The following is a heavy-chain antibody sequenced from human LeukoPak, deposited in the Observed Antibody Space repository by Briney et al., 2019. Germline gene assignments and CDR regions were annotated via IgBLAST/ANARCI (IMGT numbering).Heavy chain of an antibody. CDR2: ITDSGGNR. J-gene: IGHJ4*02. CDR3: AKSSRYGTGWYGKIDY. D-gene: IGHD6-19*01. Sequence: GGSLTLSCAASGFAFSILAMSWVRQARGEGLEWVSAITDSGGNRQYTDSVKGRFTISRDNSKNTLYLQMDSLRADDTAVYYCAKSSRYGTGWYGKIDYWGQGTLVTVSS. CDR1: GFAFSILA. V-gene: IGHV3-23*01.